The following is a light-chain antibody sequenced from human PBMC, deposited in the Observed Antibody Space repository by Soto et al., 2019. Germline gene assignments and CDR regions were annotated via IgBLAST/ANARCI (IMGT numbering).Light chain of an antibody. CDR1: QSVSIW. CDR2: DAA. V-gene: IGKV1-5*01. J-gene: IGKJ1*01. CDR3: QHYNSYSEA. Sequence: DIQMTQSPSTLSASVGDRVTITCRASQSVSIWLAWYQQKPGKAPRLLIHDAASLKTGVPSRFSGSGSGTNFTLTISSLQPDDFATYYCQHYNSYSEAFGKGTKVDIK.